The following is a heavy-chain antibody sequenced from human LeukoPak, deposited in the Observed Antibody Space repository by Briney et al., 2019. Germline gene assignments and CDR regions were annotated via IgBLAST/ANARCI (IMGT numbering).Heavy chain of an antibody. CDR1: GFTFSSYE. CDR2: ISSSGSNI. CDR3: AREVAPTK. D-gene: IGHD5-12*01. Sequence: GGSLRLSCAASGFTFSSYEMNWVRQAPGKGLEWVSYISSSGSNIKYADSVKGRFTISRGNAKNSLYLQMNSLRAEDTAVYYCAREVAPTKWGQGTLVTVSS. J-gene: IGHJ4*02. V-gene: IGHV3-48*03.